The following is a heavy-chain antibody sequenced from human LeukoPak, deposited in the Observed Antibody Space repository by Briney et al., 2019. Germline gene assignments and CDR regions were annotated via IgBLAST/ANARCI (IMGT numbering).Heavy chain of an antibody. CDR2: ISGSGGST. J-gene: IGHJ4*02. Sequence: GGSLRLSCAASGFTFSSYAMSWVRQAPGKGLEWVSAISGSGGSTYYADSGKGRFTISRDNSKNTLYLQMNSLRAEDTAVYYCAKDRYSSSWYNGPDYWGQGTLVTVSS. CDR3: AKDRYSSSWYNGPDY. D-gene: IGHD6-13*01. CDR1: GFTFSSYA. V-gene: IGHV3-23*01.